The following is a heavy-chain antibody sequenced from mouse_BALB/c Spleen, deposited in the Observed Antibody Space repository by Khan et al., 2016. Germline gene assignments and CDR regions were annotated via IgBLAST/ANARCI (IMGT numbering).Heavy chain of an antibody. J-gene: IGHJ4*01. D-gene: IGHD2-3*01. V-gene: IGHV5-6-5*01. CDR3: ARIGDGYHYAMDY. Sequence: EVELVESGGGLVKPGGSLKLSCAASGFTFSNYVMSWVRQNPEKRLEWVASMRSGGSTYYPDHVKGRFTISRDSVRNILYLQMSSLRSEDTAMYYCARIGDGYHYAMDYWGQGTSVTVSS. CDR2: MRSGGST. CDR1: GFTFSNYV.